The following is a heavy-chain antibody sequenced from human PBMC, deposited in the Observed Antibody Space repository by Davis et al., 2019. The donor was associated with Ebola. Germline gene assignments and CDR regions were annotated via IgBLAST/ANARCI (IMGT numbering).Heavy chain of an antibody. Sequence: GESLKISCAASGFTFSSYSMNWVRQAPGKGLEWVANIKQDGSEKYYVDSVKGRFTISRDNAKNSLYLQMNSLRAEDTAVYYCTRGYGWTDYWGQGTLVTVSS. CDR3: TRGYGWTDY. CDR1: GFTFSSYS. D-gene: IGHD5-18*01. V-gene: IGHV3-7*03. J-gene: IGHJ4*02. CDR2: IKQDGSEK.